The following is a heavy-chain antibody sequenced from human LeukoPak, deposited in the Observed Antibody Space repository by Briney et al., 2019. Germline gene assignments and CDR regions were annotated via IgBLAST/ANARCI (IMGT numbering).Heavy chain of an antibody. CDR2: INQDGSEK. Sequence: GGSLRLSCAASGFTFSSYAMSWVRQAPGKGLEWVANINQDGSEKHYVDSVKGRFTISRDNAKNSLYLQMNSLRAEDTAVYFCARELGTDGGSWGQGTLVTVSS. V-gene: IGHV3-7*01. CDR1: GFTFSSYA. CDR3: ARELGTDGGS. D-gene: IGHD3-16*01. J-gene: IGHJ4*02.